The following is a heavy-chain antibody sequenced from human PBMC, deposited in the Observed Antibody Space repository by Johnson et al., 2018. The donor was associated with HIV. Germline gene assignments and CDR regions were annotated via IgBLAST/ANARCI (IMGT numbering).Heavy chain of an antibody. CDR3: ARVGVGGYSADGAFDI. CDR2: INQDGSEK. J-gene: IGHJ3*02. CDR1: GFTFNNYW. V-gene: IGHV3-7*01. Sequence: VQLVESGGGVVRPGRSLRLSCAASGFTFNNYWMSWVRQAPGRGLEWVANINQDGSEKFYVDSVKGRFTISRDNSKNTLYLQMNSLRVEDTAVYYCARVGVGGYSADGAFDIWGQGTMVTVSS. D-gene: IGHD2-15*01.